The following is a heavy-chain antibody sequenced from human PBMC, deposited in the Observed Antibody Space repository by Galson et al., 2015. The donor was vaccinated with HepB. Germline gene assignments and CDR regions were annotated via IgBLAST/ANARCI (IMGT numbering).Heavy chain of an antibody. V-gene: IGHV1-18*04. J-gene: IGHJ3*02. D-gene: IGHD6-6*01. CDR2: ISAYNGNT. CDR1: GYTFTSYG. CDR3: ARDRPRGWDRDAFDI. Sequence: VKVSCKASGYTFTSYGISWVRQAPGQGLEWMGWISAYNGNTNYAQKLQGRVTMTTDTSTSTAYMELRSLRSDDTAVYYCARDRPRGWDRDAFDIWGQGTMVTVSS.